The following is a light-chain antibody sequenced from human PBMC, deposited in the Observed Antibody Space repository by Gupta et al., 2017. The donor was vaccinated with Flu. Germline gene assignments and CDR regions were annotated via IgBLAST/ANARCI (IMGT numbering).Light chain of an antibody. CDR2: DAS. Sequence: EIVLTQSPATLSLSPGERATLSCRASQSVSSYLAWYQQKPGPAHRILIYDASNRATGIPARFSGSGSGTDFTLTISSLEPEDFAVYYCQQRSNWPPGLTFGGGTKVEIK. J-gene: IGKJ4*01. CDR1: QSVSSY. CDR3: QQRSNWPPGLT. V-gene: IGKV3-11*01.